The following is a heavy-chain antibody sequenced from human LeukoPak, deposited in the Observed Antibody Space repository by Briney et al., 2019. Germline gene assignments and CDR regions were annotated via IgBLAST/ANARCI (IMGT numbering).Heavy chain of an antibody. V-gene: IGHV3-11*04. CDR3: TSPPLGYCSTTSCLQYFEQ. J-gene: IGHJ1*01. D-gene: IGHD2-2*01. Sequence: PGGSLRLSCAASGFTFSDYYMSWIRQAPGKGLEWVSYISSSGSIIDYADSVRGRFTISRDNAKNSLYLQMNSRRAEDTAVYYCTSPPLGYCSTTSCLQYFEQWGQGTLVTVSS. CDR1: GFTFSDYY. CDR2: ISSSGSII.